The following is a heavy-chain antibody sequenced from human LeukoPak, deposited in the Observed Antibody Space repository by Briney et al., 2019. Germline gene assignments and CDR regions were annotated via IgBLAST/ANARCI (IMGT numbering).Heavy chain of an antibody. CDR1: GFTFSSYG. J-gene: IGHJ4*02. V-gene: IGHV3-30*02. Sequence: GGSLRLSCAAPGFTFSSYGMHWVRQAPGKGLEWVAFIRYDGSNKYYADSVKGRFTISRDNSKNTLYLQMNSLRAEDTAVYYCAKDGPWRAAAGGGGGFDYWGQGTLVTVSS. CDR3: AKDGPWRAAAGGGGGFDY. D-gene: IGHD6-13*01. CDR2: IRYDGSNK.